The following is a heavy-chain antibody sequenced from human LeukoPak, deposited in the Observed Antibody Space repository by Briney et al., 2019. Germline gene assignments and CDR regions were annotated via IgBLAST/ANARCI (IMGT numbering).Heavy chain of an antibody. CDR1: GFTFSSYE. D-gene: IGHD3-22*01. Sequence: GGSLTLPCAASGFTFSSYEVNWVRQAPGKGLEWVSYISSSAGTIYYADSVKGRLTISRDNAKNSLYLQMNSLRAEDTAVYYCARAPSSVEVFDIWGQGTMVTVSS. CDR2: ISSSAGTI. J-gene: IGHJ3*02. V-gene: IGHV3-48*03. CDR3: ARAPSSVEVFDI.